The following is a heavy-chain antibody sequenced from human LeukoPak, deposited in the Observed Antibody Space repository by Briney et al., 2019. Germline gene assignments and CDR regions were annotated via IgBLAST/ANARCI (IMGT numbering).Heavy chain of an antibody. CDR1: GFTVSSNS. D-gene: IGHD3-3*01. CDR2: IYSGGNT. V-gene: IGHV3-66*01. CDR3: ARGSAYFQH. J-gene: IGHJ1*01. Sequence: GGSLRLSCADSGFTVSSNSMSWVRQAPGKELEWVSIIYSGGNTFHADSVKARFSISRDESRDTVYLQMNSLRAEDTAVYYCARGSAYFQHWGQGNRVTVSS.